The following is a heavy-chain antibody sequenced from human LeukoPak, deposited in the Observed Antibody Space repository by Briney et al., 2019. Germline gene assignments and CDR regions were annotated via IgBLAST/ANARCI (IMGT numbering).Heavy chain of an antibody. V-gene: IGHV4-4*02. D-gene: IGHD2-2*01. CDR2: IYHSGST. J-gene: IGHJ4*02. Sequence: SETLSLTCAVSGGSISSSNWWSWVRQPPGKGLEWIGEIYHSGSTNYNPSLKSRVTISVDKSKNQFSLKLSSVTAADTAVYYCASLYCSSTSCYGDFDYWGQGTLVTVSS. CDR3: ASLYCSSTSCYGDFDY. CDR1: GGSISSSNW.